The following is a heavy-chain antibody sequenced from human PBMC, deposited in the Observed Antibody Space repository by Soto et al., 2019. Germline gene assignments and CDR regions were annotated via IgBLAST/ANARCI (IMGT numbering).Heavy chain of an antibody. J-gene: IGHJ6*02. CDR2: IITILGTA. CDR3: SRADADYDFCSPPVRYCMDL. V-gene: IGHV1-69*01. D-gene: IGHD3-3*01. CDR1: GGTFSSYA. Sequence: QVQLVQSGAEVKKPGSSVKVSCKASGGTFSSYAISWVRQAPGQGLEWMGGIITILGTANYAQKFQGRVTITADETMRTAYMEQSSLISEDTAVYYCSRADADYDFCSPPVRYCMDLWGQGTTVTV.